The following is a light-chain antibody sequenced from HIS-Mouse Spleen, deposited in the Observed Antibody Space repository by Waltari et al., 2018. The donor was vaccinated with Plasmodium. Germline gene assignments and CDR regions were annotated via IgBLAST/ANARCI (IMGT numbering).Light chain of an antibody. V-gene: IGLV3-1*01. CDR3: QAWDSSTVV. Sequence: LTQPPSVSVSPGQTASITCSGDKLGDKYACWYQQKPGQSPVLVIYQDSKRPSGIPERFSGSNSGNTATLTISGTQAMDEADYYCQAWDSSTVVFGGGTKLTVL. J-gene: IGLJ2*01. CDR2: QDS. CDR1: KLGDKY.